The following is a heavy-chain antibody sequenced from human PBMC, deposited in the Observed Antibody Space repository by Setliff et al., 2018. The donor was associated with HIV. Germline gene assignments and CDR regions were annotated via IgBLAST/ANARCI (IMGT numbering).Heavy chain of an antibody. J-gene: IGHJ4*02. Sequence: PSETLSLTCAVYGGSFSGYYWNWIRQPPGRGLEWIGEINHSGSTNYNPSLETRVTMFADTSKNQFSLRLSPVTVADTAIYYCAKGPRGLGLTYYFDYWAQGSQVTVSS. CDR2: INHSGST. CDR3: AKGPRGLGLTYYFDY. V-gene: IGHV4-34*01. CDR1: GGSFSGYY. D-gene: IGHD7-27*01.